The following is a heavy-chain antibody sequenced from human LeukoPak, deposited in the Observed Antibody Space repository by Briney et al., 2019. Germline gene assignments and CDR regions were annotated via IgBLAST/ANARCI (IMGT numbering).Heavy chain of an antibody. Sequence: PSETLSLTCTVSGGSISSRSYYWGWIRQPPGKGLEWIGSIYYSGSTYYNPSLKSRVTISVDTSKNQFSLKLSSVTAADTAVYYCAREYSYGYVDYFDYWGQGTLVTVSS. CDR3: AREYSYGYVDYFDY. J-gene: IGHJ4*02. V-gene: IGHV4-39*01. CDR1: GGSISSRSYY. CDR2: IYYSGST. D-gene: IGHD5-18*01.